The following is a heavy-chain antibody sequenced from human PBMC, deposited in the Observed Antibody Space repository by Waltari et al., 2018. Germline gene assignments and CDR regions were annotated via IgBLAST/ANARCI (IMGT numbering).Heavy chain of an antibody. CDR1: GFTFSNNW. D-gene: IGHD6-19*01. J-gene: IGHJ4*02. CDR2: IKGDGSER. Sequence: EVQLVESGGGLVQPGGSLRLSCAASGFTFSNNWMAWVRQGPGKGVEWVAMIKGDGSERHYVDSVKGRFTISRDNPKNSQYLQMNSLRADDTAVYYCARGSGWVFDYWGQGTVVTVSS. CDR3: ARGSGWVFDY. V-gene: IGHV3-7*03.